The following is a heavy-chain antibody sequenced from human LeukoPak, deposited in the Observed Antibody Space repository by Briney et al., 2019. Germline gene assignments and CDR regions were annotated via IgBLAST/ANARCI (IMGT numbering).Heavy chain of an antibody. V-gene: IGHV4-34*01. CDR2: INHSGST. CDR3: ARDRHYYDSSGTFVY. CDR1: GESFSGYY. D-gene: IGHD3-22*01. J-gene: IGHJ4*02. Sequence: SETLSLTCAVYGESFSGYYWSWIRQPPGKGLEWIGEINHSGSTNYNPSLKSRVTISVDTSKNQFSLKLSSVTAADTAVYYCARDRHYYDSSGTFVYWGQGTLVTVSS.